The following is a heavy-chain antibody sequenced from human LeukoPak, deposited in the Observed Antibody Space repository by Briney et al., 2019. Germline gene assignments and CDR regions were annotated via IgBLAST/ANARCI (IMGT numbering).Heavy chain of an antibody. V-gene: IGHV3-7*01. CDR3: ARDYWRSIDH. J-gene: IGHJ4*02. CDR1: GLTFSNHW. Sequence: GGSLRLSCVVSGLTFSNHWMIWVRQAPGKGLESVAVVNEDGSAKYYLDSVKGRFTISRDNARNSLYLEMNSLRAEDTAVYYCARDYWRSIDHWGQGTLVTVSS. CDR2: VNEDGSAK. D-gene: IGHD1-1*01.